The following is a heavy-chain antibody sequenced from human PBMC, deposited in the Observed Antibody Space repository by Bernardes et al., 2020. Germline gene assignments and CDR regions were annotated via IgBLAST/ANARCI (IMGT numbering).Heavy chain of an antibody. CDR2: IYYSGST. Sequence: SETLSLTCTVSGGSVSCGSYSWSWLWQPTGKGLVWIGYIYYSGSTNYNPYLKSRATISLDTSKNQFTLRLSSVTAADTAVYYCARFYTGDRDYWCQGTVVTVSS. J-gene: IGHJ4*02. CDR1: GGSVSCGSYS. D-gene: IGHD7-27*01. V-gene: IGHV4-61*01. CDR3: ARFYTGDRDY.